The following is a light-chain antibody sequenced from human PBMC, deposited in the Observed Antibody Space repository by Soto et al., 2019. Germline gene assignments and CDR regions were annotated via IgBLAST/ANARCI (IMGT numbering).Light chain of an antibody. CDR3: SSYTASSTLYV. J-gene: IGLJ1*01. CDR2: DVG. Sequence: QSALTQPASVSGSPGQSITISCTGTSSDVGGYNFVSWYQLYPGKAPKLMIYDVGDRPSGVSIRFSGSKSGNTASLTISGLQAEDEADYYCSSYTASSTLYVFGTGTKVTV. V-gene: IGLV2-14*03. CDR1: SSDVGGYNF.